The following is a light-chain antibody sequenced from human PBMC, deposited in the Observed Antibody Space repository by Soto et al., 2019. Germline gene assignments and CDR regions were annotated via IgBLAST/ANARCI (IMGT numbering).Light chain of an antibody. V-gene: IGKV1-27*01. CDR2: AAS. CDR3: QKYNSAPLT. CDR1: QAIGNY. Sequence: IEMTQSPSSLSVSVGDRITITCRASQAIGNYLAWYQQKPGKVPKLLIYAASTLQSGVPSRFSGSRSGTDFTLTVSSLQPEDVATYYCQKYNSAPLTFGPGTKVDIK. J-gene: IGKJ3*01.